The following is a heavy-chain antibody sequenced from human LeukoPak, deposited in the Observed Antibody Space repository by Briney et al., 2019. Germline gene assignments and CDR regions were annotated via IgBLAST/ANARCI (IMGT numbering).Heavy chain of an antibody. D-gene: IGHD4-17*01. Sequence: PGGSLRVSCAASGFTFSSYSMNWVRQAPGKGLEWLSHISTSGSSIHYADSVKGRFTISRDNAKNSLYLQMNSLRVEDTAVYYCARDATTELGTVYMDVWGKGTTVTTSS. CDR1: GFTFSSYS. CDR2: ISTSGSSI. CDR3: ARDATTELGTVYMDV. J-gene: IGHJ6*03. V-gene: IGHV3-48*04.